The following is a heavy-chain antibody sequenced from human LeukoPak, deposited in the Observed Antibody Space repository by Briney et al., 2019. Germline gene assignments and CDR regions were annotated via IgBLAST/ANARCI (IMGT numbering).Heavy chain of an antibody. D-gene: IGHD3-22*01. J-gene: IGHJ4*02. CDR1: GYTFTGYY. CDR2: IIPIFGTA. CDR3: ASGAIPEYYYDSSGYYSFDY. Sequence: GASVKVSCKASGYTFTGYYMHWVRQAPGQGLEWMGGIIPIFGTANYAQKFQGRVTITADESTSTAYMELSSLRSEDTAVYYCASGAIPEYYYDSSGYYSFDYWGQGTLVTVSS. V-gene: IGHV1-69*13.